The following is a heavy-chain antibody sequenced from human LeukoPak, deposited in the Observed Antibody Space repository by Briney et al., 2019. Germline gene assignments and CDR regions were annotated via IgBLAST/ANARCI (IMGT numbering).Heavy chain of an antibody. J-gene: IGHJ4*02. CDR3: ARDLDGSGSCYNDY. V-gene: IGHV1-18*01. Sequence: GASVKVSCKASAYTFSNYGFNWVRQAPGQGLEWMGWISAYNGNTKYAQKLQGRFTMSTDTSTSTAYMELRSLTSDDTAVYYCARDLDGSGSCYNDYWGRGTLVTVSS. D-gene: IGHD3-10*01. CDR1: AYTFSNYG. CDR2: ISAYNGNT.